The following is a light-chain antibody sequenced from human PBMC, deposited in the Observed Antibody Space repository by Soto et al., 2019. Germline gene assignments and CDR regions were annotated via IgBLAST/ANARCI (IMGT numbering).Light chain of an antibody. CDR2: GAS. V-gene: IGKV1-9*01. Sequence: IQLTQFPAFLSASLGDRDTNSWRASQAMNTYIAWYQQRPGAAPKLLVYGASTLYTGVPSRFSGSESGAVFTLTISSLQPEDFATYYCQQLHSYPITFGQGRRLEI. J-gene: IGKJ5*01. CDR1: QAMNTY. CDR3: QQLHSYPIT.